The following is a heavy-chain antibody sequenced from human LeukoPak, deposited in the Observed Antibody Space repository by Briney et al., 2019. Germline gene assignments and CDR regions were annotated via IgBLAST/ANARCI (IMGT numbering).Heavy chain of an antibody. CDR1: GLTFSSYA. CDR2: ISASGGTT. J-gene: IGHJ4*02. Sequence: PGGSLRLSCAASGLTFSSYAMSWVRQAPGKGLEWVSAISASGGTTYYADSVKGRFTISRDNSKNTLNLQMNSLRAEDTAVYYCSKDQIRCYYDSSHWGQGTLVTVSS. D-gene: IGHD3-22*01. V-gene: IGHV3-23*01. CDR3: SKDQIRCYYDSSH.